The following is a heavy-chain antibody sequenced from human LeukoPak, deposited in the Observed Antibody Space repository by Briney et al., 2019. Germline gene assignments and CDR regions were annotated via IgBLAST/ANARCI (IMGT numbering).Heavy chain of an antibody. CDR3: ARRLPDTAMVTAYYMDV. D-gene: IGHD5-18*01. CDR1: GGSISSGGYY. CDR2: IYHSGST. V-gene: IGHV4-30-2*01. J-gene: IGHJ6*03. Sequence: SETLSLTCTVSGGSISSGGYYWSWIRQPPGKGLEWIGYIYHSGSTYYNPSLKSRVTISVDRSKNQFSLKLSSVTAADTAVYYCARRLPDTAMVTAYYMDVWGKGTTVTVSS.